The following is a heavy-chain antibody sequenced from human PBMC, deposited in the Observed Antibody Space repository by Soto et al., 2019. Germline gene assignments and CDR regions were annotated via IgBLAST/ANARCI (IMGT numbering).Heavy chain of an antibody. CDR1: GGTFSSYT. D-gene: IGHD6-6*01. CDR3: ARDSVQGGIAARPLDY. Sequence: ASVKVSCKASGGTFSSYTISWVRQAPGQGLEWMGRIIPILGIANYAQKFQGRVTITADKSTSTAYMELSSLRSEDTAVYYCARDSVQGGIAARPLDYWGQGTLVTVSS. V-gene: IGHV1-69*04. CDR2: IIPILGIA. J-gene: IGHJ4*02.